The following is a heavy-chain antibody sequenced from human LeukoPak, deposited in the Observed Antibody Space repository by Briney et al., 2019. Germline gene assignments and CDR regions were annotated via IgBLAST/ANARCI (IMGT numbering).Heavy chain of an antibody. D-gene: IGHD1-26*01. CDR2: INPNSGGT. CDR3: ARIVGAFGGGPDNWFDP. J-gene: IGHJ5*02. Sequence: ASVKVSCKASGYTFTGYYMHWVRQAPGQGLEWMGWINPNSGGTNYAQKFQGRVTMTRDTSISTAYMELSRLRSDDTAVYYCARIVGAFGGGPDNWFDPWGQGTLVIVSS. V-gene: IGHV1-2*02. CDR1: GYTFTGYY.